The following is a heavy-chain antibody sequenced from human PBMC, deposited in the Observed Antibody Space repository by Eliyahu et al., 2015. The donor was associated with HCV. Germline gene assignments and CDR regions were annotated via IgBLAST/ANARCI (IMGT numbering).Heavy chain of an antibody. CDR3: ATYVVGGSGRGS. V-gene: IGHV4-31*03. CDR2: SDYSGST. D-gene: IGHD1-26*01. Sequence: QLQLQESGPGLVKPSQTLSLTCSVSXXSISSGGYXWXWIRQXPGKGLEXIGYSDYSGSTYYNPSLRSRLTISIDAYKNQFFLNLNSVTAADTAVYYCATYVVGGSGRGSWGQGTLVTVSS. CDR1: XXSISSGGYX. J-gene: IGHJ5*02.